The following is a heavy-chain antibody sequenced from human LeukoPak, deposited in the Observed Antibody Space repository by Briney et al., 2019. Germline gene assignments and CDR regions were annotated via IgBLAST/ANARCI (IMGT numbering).Heavy chain of an antibody. CDR1: GFTFSSYA. CDR3: AKRRGSYGDFDY. J-gene: IGHJ4*02. Sequence: PGGSLRLSCAASGFTFSSYAMSWVRQAPGKGLEWISAISGSGGSTYYADSVKGRFTISRDNSKNTLYLQMNSLRADDTAVYYCAKRRGSYGDFDYWGQGTLVTVSS. V-gene: IGHV3-23*01. D-gene: IGHD1-26*01. CDR2: ISGSGGST.